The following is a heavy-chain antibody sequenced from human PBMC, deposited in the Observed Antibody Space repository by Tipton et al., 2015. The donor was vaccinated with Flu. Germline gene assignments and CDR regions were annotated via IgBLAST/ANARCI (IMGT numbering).Heavy chain of an antibody. J-gene: IGHJ3*02. CDR2: IDTSGHAI. Sequence: SLRLSCAASGFNFNTYAFNWVRRAPGKGLEWVSSIDTSGHAIYYADSVRGRFSISRDNSKNTLFLQMSTLRAEDTAMYFCATDPDAFYYDTWAVDIWGQGTMVTVSS. CDR1: GFNFNTYA. V-gene: IGHV3-23*01. CDR3: ATDPDAFYYDTWAVDI. D-gene: IGHD3-22*01.